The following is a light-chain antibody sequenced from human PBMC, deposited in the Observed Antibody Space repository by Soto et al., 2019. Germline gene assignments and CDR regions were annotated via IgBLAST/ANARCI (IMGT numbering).Light chain of an antibody. V-gene: IGLV1-40*01. CDR2: DNT. J-gene: IGLJ2*01. CDR3: QSYDSYLSGVI. Sequence: QAVVTQPPSVSGAPGQRVTISCIGSSSSIGAGYDVHWYQQLPGAAPKLLIYDNTNRPSGVPDRFSGSKSGISASLAITGLQAEDEADYYCQSYDSYLSGVIFGGGTKLTVL. CDR1: SSSIGAGYD.